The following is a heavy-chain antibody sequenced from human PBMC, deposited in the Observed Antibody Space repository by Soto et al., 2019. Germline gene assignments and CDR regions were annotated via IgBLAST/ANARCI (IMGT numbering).Heavy chain of an antibody. CDR1: GFTFGGSA. J-gene: IGHJ4*02. V-gene: IGHV3-73*01. CDR2: IRSKTNSYAT. D-gene: IGHD6-19*01. CDR3: TRQTDAVQWLVVPTDYNFDY. Sequence: SLSLSCAASGFTFGGSAMHWVRQASGKGLEWVGHIRSKTNSYATAYAESVKGRFTISRDDSMNTAYLQMNSLKTEDTAVYFCTRQTDAVQWLVVPTDYNFDYWGQGTLVTVSS.